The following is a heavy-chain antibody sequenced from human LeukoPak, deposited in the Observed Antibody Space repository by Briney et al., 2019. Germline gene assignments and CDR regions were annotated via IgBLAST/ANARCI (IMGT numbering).Heavy chain of an antibody. CDR1: GYSFTGYH. CDR3: AREFSSKLEWLAYVTGDDAFDV. D-gene: IGHD3-3*01. V-gene: IGHV1-2*02. Sequence: ASVKVSCKAFGYSFTGYHLHWVRQAPRQGLEWMGWVNPKTGCTNYARKFQGRVTMTRDTSINTVNMELSRLTSDDTAVYYCAREFSSKLEWLAYVTGDDAFDVWGQGTMITVS. J-gene: IGHJ3*01. CDR2: VNPKTGCT.